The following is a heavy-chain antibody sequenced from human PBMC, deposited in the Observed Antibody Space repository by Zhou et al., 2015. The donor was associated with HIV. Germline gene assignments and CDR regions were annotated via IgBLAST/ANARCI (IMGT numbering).Heavy chain of an antibody. D-gene: IGHD3-10*01. CDR2: IIPILGIA. CDR1: GGTFSSYT. J-gene: IGHJ5*02. Sequence: QVQLEQSGAEMKKPGSSVKVSCKASGGTFSSYTISWVRQAPGQGLEWMGRIIPILGIANYAQKFQGRVTITADKSTSTAYMELSSLRSEDTAVYYCARDPRYYGSGSYHDRPPNWFDPWGQGTLVTVSS. CDR3: ARDPRYYGSGSYHDRPPNWFDP. V-gene: IGHV1-69*08.